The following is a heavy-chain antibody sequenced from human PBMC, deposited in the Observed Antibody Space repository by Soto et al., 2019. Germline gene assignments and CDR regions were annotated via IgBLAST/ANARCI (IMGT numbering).Heavy chain of an antibody. CDR2: IYSGGST. CDR1: GFTVSSNY. D-gene: IGHD6-13*01. CDR3: PRDPGAAAGYYYYYYGMDV. Sequence: PGGSLSLSCAASGFTVSSNYMSWVRQAPGKGLEWVSVIYSGGSTYYADSVKGRFTISRDNSKNTLYLQMNSLRAEDTAVYYCPRDPGAAAGYYYYYYGMDVWGQGTTVTVSS. V-gene: IGHV3-53*01. J-gene: IGHJ6*02.